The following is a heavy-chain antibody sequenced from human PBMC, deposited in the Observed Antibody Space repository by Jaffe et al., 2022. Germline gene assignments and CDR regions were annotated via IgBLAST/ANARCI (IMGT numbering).Heavy chain of an antibody. D-gene: IGHD3-10*01. J-gene: IGHJ4*02. CDR1: GGSISSSNW. V-gene: IGHV4-4*02. CDR3: ARNSLWFGELLRGDYFDY. Sequence: QVQLQESGPGLVKPSGTLSLTCAVSGGSISSSNWWSWIRQPPGKGLEWIGEIYHSGSTNYNPSLKSRVTISVDKSKNQFSLKLSSVTAADTAVYYCARNSLWFGELLRGDYFDYWGQGTLVTVSS. CDR2: IYHSGST.